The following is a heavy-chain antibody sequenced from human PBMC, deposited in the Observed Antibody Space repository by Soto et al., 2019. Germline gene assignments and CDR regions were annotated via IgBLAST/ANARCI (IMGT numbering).Heavy chain of an antibody. D-gene: IGHD3-10*01. CDR3: TVDGSGSTYYYYYYMDG. Sequence: GGSLRLSCAASGFTFSSYAMSWVRQAPGKGLEWVSAISGSGGSTYYADSVKGRFTISRDNSKNTLYLQMNSLKTEDTAVYYCTVDGSGSTYYYYYYMDGWGKGTTVTVSS. V-gene: IGHV3-23*01. CDR2: ISGSGGST. J-gene: IGHJ6*03. CDR1: GFTFSSYA.